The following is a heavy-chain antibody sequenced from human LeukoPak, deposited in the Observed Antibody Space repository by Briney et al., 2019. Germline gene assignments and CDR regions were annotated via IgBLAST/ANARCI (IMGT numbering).Heavy chain of an antibody. CDR3: ARLRVDWDYYYGMDV. D-gene: IGHD2-21*01. Sequence: PSETLSLTCTVSGGFISSYYWSWIRQPPGKGLEWIGYIYYSGSTSCNPSLKSRVTISVDTSKNQFSLKLSSVTAADTAVYYCARLRVDWDYYYGMDVWGQGTTVTVSS. J-gene: IGHJ6*02. CDR1: GGFISSYY. V-gene: IGHV4-59*08. CDR2: IYYSGST.